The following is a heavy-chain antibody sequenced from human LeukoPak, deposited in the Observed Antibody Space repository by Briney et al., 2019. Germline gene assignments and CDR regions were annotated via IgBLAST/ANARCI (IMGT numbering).Heavy chain of an antibody. J-gene: IGHJ3*02. CDR3: ARRRKVPAPRAGDAFDI. D-gene: IGHD2-21*02. V-gene: IGHV4-59*08. Sequence: SPSETLSLTCTVSGGSISSYYWSWIRQPPGKGLEWIGYIYYSGSTKYNPSLKSRVTISVDTSKNQFSLKLSSVTAADTAIYYCARRRKVPAPRAGDAFDIWGQGTMVTVSS. CDR1: GGSISSYY. CDR2: IYYSGST.